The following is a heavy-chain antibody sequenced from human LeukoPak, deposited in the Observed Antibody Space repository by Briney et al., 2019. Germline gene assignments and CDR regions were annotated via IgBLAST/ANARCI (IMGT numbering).Heavy chain of an antibody. CDR2: IKSKSDGGTT. Sequence: PGGSLRLSCAASGFTFSNAWMNWVRQAPGKGLEWVGRIKSKSDGGTTDYAAPVEGRFTISRDDSKNTLFLQMNSLKTEDTAVYYCTTDRGLYDSSGYYYFATDIWGQGTMVTVSS. V-gene: IGHV3-15*01. J-gene: IGHJ3*02. CDR1: GFTFSNAW. CDR3: TTDRGLYDSSGYYYFATDI. D-gene: IGHD3-22*01.